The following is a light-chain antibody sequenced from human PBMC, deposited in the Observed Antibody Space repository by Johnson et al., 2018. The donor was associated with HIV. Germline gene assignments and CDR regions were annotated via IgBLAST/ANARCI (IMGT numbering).Light chain of an antibody. J-gene: IGLJ1*01. CDR1: SSNIGSNY. Sequence: QSVLTQPPSVSAAPGREVTISCSGSSSNIGSNYVSWYQQLPGTAPKLLIYENNKRPPGIPDRFSGSKSGTSATLGITGLQTGDEADYYCGTWDSSLSAGVFGTGTTVIVL. V-gene: IGLV1-51*02. CDR2: ENN. CDR3: GTWDSSLSAGV.